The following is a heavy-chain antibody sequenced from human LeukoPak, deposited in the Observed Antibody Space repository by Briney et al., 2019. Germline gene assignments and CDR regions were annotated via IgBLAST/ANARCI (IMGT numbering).Heavy chain of an antibody. CDR1: GGTFSSYA. CDR3: ARDGLALWFGELSD. V-gene: IGHV1-69*04. CDR2: IIPILGIA. D-gene: IGHD3-10*01. J-gene: IGHJ4*02. Sequence: ASVKVSCKASGGTFSSYAISWVRQAPGQGLEWMGRIIPILGIANYAQKFQGRVTITADKSTSTAYMELSNLRSEDTAVYYCARDGLALWFGELSDWGQGTLVTVSS.